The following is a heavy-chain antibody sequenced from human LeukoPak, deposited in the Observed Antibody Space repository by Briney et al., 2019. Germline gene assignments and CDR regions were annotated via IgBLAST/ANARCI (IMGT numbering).Heavy chain of an antibody. Sequence: ASVKVSCKASGYTFTGYYIHWVRQAPGQGLEWMGWINPNSGGTNYAQKFQGRVTMTRDTSISTAYMELSRLRSDDTAVYYCATKDSSSWTVDYWGQGTLVTVSS. V-gene: IGHV1-2*02. CDR3: ATKDSSSWTVDY. CDR2: INPNSGGT. J-gene: IGHJ4*02. CDR1: GYTFTGYY. D-gene: IGHD6-13*01.